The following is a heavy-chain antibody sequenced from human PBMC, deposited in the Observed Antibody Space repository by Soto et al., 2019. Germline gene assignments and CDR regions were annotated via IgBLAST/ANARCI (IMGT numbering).Heavy chain of an antibody. CDR2: IYYSGST. CDR1: GGSISIGDYY. Sequence: SDTLSLTCTVSGGSISIGDYYWSWILHPPGKGLEWIGYIYYSGSTYYNPSLKSRVTISVDTSKNQFSLKLSSVTAADTAVYHCARGLFYVPRNWFDPWGQGTLVTVSS. J-gene: IGHJ5*02. D-gene: IGHD3-10*02. CDR3: ARGLFYVPRNWFDP. V-gene: IGHV4-30-4*02.